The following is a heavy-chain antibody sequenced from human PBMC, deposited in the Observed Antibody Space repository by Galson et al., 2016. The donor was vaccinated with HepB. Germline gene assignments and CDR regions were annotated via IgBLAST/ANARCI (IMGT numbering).Heavy chain of an antibody. V-gene: IGHV1-2*02. J-gene: IGHJ1*01. CDR1: GYTFTSYY. CDR2: INPNSGGT. D-gene: IGHD3-3*01. CDR3: ARGGDFWSGYFFQD. Sequence: SVKVSCKASGYTFTSYYMHWVRQAPGQGLEWMGWINPNSGGTDYAQEFQGRVTVTRDTSIRTAYMELSRLRSDDTAVYYCARGGDFWSGYFFQDWGQGTLVSVSS.